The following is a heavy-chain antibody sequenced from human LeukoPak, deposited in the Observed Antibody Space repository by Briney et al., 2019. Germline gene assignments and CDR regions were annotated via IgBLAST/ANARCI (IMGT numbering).Heavy chain of an antibody. J-gene: IGHJ5*02. CDR3: AARTYCNTATCPKTDWFDP. V-gene: IGHV3-23*01. Sequence: GGSLTLSCAASGFTFGSYAMSWVRQAPGKGLEWVSALSCRGDSTYYADPVKGLFTISRDNSKNTLYLQMSSLRADDTAVYYCAARTYCNTATCPKTDWFDPSGQGTLVTVSS. CDR2: LSCRGDST. D-gene: IGHD2/OR15-2a*01. CDR1: GFTFGSYA.